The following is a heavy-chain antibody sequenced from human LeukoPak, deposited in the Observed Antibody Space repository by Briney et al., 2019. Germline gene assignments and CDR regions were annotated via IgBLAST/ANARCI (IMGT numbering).Heavy chain of an antibody. J-gene: IGHJ4*02. CDR3: ARTYVWGSYRPEYYFDY. D-gene: IGHD3-16*02. CDR2: IYYSGST. V-gene: IGHV4-30-4*08. CDR1: GGSISSGDYY. Sequence: SQTLSLTCTVSGGSISSGDYYWSWIRQPPGKGLEWIVYIYYSGSTYYNPSLKSRVTISVDTSKNQFSLKLSSVTAADTAVYYCARTYVWGSYRPEYYFDYWGQGTLVTVSS.